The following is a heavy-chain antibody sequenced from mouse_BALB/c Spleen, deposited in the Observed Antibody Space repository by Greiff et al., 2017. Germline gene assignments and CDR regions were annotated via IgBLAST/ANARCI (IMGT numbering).Heavy chain of an antibody. CDR1: GFNIKDTY. V-gene: IGHV14-3*02. D-gene: IGHD2-1*01. CDR2: IDPANGNT. CDR3: ARDGNYVWAMDY. J-gene: IGHJ4*01. Sequence: EVKLVESGAELVKPGASVKLSCTASGFNIKDTYMHWVKQRPEQGLEWIGRIDPANGNTKYDPKFQGKATITADTSSNTAYLQLSSLTSEDTAVYYCARDGNYVWAMDYWGQGTSVTVSS.